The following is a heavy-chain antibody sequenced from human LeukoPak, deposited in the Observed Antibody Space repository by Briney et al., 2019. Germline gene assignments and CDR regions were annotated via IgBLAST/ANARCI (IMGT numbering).Heavy chain of an antibody. Sequence: SETLSLTCTVSGGSISSSSYYWGWIRQPPGKGLEWIGTIYCSGTTYYNSSLKSRVTISADTSKKHFSLRLSSVTAADTAVYYCARLWSGDYYFAYWGQGTLVTVSS. V-gene: IGHV4-39*01. D-gene: IGHD3-3*01. CDR2: IYCSGTT. J-gene: IGHJ4*02. CDR1: GGSISSSSYY. CDR3: ARLWSGDYYFAY.